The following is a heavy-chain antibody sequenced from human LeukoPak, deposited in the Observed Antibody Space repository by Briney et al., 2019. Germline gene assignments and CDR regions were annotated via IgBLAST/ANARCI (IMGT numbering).Heavy chain of an antibody. V-gene: IGHV3-30*03. D-gene: IGHD3-16*02. Sequence: PGRSLRLSCAASGFTFSSYGMHWVRQAPGKGLEWVAVISYDGSNKYYADSVKGRFTISRDNSKNTLYLQMNSLRAEDTAVYYCAPPPSSNFDYWGQGTLVTVSS. CDR2: ISYDGSNK. CDR3: APPPSSNFDY. J-gene: IGHJ4*02. CDR1: GFTFSSYG.